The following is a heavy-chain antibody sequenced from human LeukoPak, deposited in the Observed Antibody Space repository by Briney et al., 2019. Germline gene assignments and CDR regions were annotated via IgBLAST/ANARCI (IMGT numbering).Heavy chain of an antibody. Sequence: GGSLRLSCAASGFTFSNYWMNWVRQAPGKGPEWVAIIKKDGSEKYYVDSVKGRFTISRDNAKNSLYLQVNSLRAEDSAVYYCASTFPYCTSGTCALGGQGTLVTVSS. CDR2: IKKDGSEK. CDR3: ASTFPYCTSGTCAL. J-gene: IGHJ4*02. D-gene: IGHD2-15*01. V-gene: IGHV3-7*01. CDR1: GFTFSNYW.